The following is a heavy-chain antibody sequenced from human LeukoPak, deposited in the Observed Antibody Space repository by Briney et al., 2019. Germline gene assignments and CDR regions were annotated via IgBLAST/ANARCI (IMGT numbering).Heavy chain of an antibody. V-gene: IGHV3-66*01. CDR3: AKDSFGDSSGYYYRGAFDI. CDR2: IYSGGST. CDR1: GFPVSSNY. Sequence: GGSLGLSFAASGFPVSSNYMSWVRPAPGKGLEGVSVIYSGGSTYYADSVKGRFTISRDNSKNTLYLQMNSLRAEDTAVYYCAKDSFGDSSGYYYRGAFDIWGQGTMVTVSS. D-gene: IGHD3-22*01. J-gene: IGHJ3*02.